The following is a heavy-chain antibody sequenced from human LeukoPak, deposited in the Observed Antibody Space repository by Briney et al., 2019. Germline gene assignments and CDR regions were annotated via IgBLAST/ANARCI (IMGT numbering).Heavy chain of an antibody. CDR3: ARDEDRWFDP. J-gene: IGHJ5*02. CDR1: GFTFSSYS. V-gene: IGHV3-21*01. Sequence: GGSLRLSCAASGFTFSSYSMNWVRQAPGKGLEWVSSISSSSSYIYYADSVKGRFTISRDNAKNSLYLQMNSLRAEGTAVYYCARDEDRWFDPWGQGTLVTVSS. CDR2: ISSSSSYI.